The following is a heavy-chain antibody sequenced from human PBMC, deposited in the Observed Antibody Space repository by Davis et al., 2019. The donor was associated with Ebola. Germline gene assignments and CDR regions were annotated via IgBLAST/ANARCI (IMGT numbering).Heavy chain of an antibody. Sequence: PGGSLRLSCAASGFTFSSYAMHWVRQAPGKGLEWVAVISYDGSNKYYADSVKGRFTISRDNSKNTLYLQMNSLRAEDTAVYYCAKEAQFVVVVAAVNYWGQGALVTVSS. CDR1: GFTFSSYA. J-gene: IGHJ4*02. CDR3: AKEAQFVVVVAAVNY. D-gene: IGHD2-15*01. CDR2: ISYDGSNK. V-gene: IGHV3-30-3*01.